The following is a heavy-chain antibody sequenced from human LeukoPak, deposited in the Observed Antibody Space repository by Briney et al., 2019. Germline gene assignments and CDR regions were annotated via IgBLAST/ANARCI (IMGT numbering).Heavy chain of an antibody. CDR3: ARGSIRTFDY. Sequence: SKTLSLTCAVYGGSFSGYYWSWIRQPPGKGLEWIGEINHSGSTNYNPSLKSRVTISVDTSKNQFSLKLSSVTAADTAVYYCARGSIRTFDYWGQGTLVTVSS. CDR2: INHSGST. V-gene: IGHV4-34*01. J-gene: IGHJ4*02. CDR1: GGSFSGYY. D-gene: IGHD2-21*01.